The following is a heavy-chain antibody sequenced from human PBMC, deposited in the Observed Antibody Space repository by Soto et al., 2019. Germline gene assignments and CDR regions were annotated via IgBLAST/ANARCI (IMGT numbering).Heavy chain of an antibody. D-gene: IGHD1-1*01. V-gene: IGHV3-23*01. CDR2: ISGSGGST. CDR3: AKDLYWNGEYYYYMDV. J-gene: IGHJ6*03. CDR1: GFTFSSYA. Sequence: PGGSLRLSCAASGFTFSSYAMSWVRQAPGKGLEWVSAISGSGGSTYYADSVKGRFTISRDNSKNTLYLQMNSLRAEDTAVYYCAKDLYWNGEYYYYMDVWGKGTTVTVSS.